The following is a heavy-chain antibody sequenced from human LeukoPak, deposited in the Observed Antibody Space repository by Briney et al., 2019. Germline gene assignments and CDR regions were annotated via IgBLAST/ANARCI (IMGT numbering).Heavy chain of an antibody. J-gene: IGHJ4*02. CDR3: AKAGSLATPTPYYFDY. CDR1: GFTFSRYA. D-gene: IGHD5-12*01. V-gene: IGHV3-23*01. CDR2: FSGSGDST. Sequence: GGSLRLSCAASGFTFSRYAMSWVRQAPGKGLEWVSTFSGSGDSTYYADSVKGRCTISRDNSKNTLYLQMNSLRAEDTAVYYCAKAGSLATPTPYYFDYWGQGTLVTVSS.